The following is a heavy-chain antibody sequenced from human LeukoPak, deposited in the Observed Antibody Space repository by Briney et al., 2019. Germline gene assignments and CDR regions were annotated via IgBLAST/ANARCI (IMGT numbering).Heavy chain of an antibody. CDR2: VSWSGAQT. CDR3: AKAITVVAGYDAFDV. J-gene: IGHJ3*01. D-gene: IGHD2-15*01. CDR1: GFKFDDFA. Sequence: GGSLRLSCVASGFKFDDFAMFWVRQVPGKGLDWVAHVSWSGAQTGYADSVKGRFTISRDNAKNSLFLEMDSLRSEDTAFYFCAKAITVVAGYDAFDVWGQGTKVIVSS. V-gene: IGHV3-9*01.